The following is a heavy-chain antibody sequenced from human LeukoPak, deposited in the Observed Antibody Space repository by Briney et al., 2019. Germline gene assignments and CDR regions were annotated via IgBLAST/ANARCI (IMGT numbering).Heavy chain of an antibody. Sequence: GGSLRLSCSASGFTFSTYWMSWVRQAPGKGLEWVANMKRDGSEIYYVDSVRGRFTISRDNAKNSLYLQMDSLRVEDTAVYYCARGRECSGTGCYLPGIYWGQGILVTVSS. V-gene: IGHV3-7*01. J-gene: IGHJ4*02. CDR3: ARGRECSGTGCYLPGIY. CDR2: MKRDGSEI. CDR1: GFTFSTYW. D-gene: IGHD2-2*01.